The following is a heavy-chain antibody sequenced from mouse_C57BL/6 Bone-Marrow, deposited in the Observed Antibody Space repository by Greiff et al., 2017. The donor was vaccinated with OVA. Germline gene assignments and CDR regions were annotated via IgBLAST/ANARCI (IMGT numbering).Heavy chain of an antibody. CDR2: ISDGGSST. Sequence: EVKLVASGGGLVKPGGSLKLSCAASGFTFSSYALSWVRQTPAKRLECVATISDGGSSTYYPDTVQGRCTIARDNAKNNLYLQMSHLKSEDTAMYDCARDGDYGYDVWFAYWGQGTLVTVSA. CDR1: GFTFSSYA. J-gene: IGHJ3*01. CDR3: ARDGDYGYDVWFAY. V-gene: IGHV5-4*01. D-gene: IGHD2-2*01.